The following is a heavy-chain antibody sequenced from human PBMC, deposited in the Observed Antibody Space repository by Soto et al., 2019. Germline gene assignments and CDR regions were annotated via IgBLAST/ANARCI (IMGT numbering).Heavy chain of an antibody. V-gene: IGHV1-69*06. CDR2: IIPIFGTA. D-gene: IGHD3-3*01. CDR3: ARDQNPIFGVVISVHFDI. Sequence: SVKVSCKASGGTFSSYAISWVRQAPGQGLEWMGGIIPIFGTANYAQKFQGRVTITADKSTSTAYMELSSLRSEDTAVYYRARDQNPIFGVVISVHFDIWGKGTM. J-gene: IGHJ3*02. CDR1: GGTFSSYA.